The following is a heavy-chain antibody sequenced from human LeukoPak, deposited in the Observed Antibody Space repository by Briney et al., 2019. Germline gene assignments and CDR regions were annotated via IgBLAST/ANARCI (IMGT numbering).Heavy chain of an antibody. Sequence: GGSLRLSCAASGFTFSSYWMYWVRQAPGKGLVWVSRINSDGSSTTYADSVKGRFTISRDNAKNTLYLQMNSLRAEDTAVYYCAKGGVDYYGSGIGIWGQGTMVTVSS. CDR3: AKGGVDYYGSGIGI. CDR2: INSDGSST. CDR1: GFTFSSYW. V-gene: IGHV3-74*01. J-gene: IGHJ3*02. D-gene: IGHD3-10*01.